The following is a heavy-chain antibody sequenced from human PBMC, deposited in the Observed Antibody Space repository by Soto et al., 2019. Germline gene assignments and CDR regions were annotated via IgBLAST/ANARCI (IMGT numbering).Heavy chain of an antibody. CDR2: ISGGGHNT. J-gene: IGHJ4*02. Sequence: GSLRLSCAASGFTFSSYAISWIRLSPGKGLEWVSVISGGGHNTYYTPSVKGRFTISRDDFKNTLYLQMNSLRTEDTAMYYCAKLRDFVVLPAGMIVVVITPSFGYWGQGTLVTVSS. CDR1: GFTFSSYA. CDR3: AKLRDFVVLPAGMIVVVITPSFGY. V-gene: IGHV3-23*01. D-gene: IGHD3-22*01.